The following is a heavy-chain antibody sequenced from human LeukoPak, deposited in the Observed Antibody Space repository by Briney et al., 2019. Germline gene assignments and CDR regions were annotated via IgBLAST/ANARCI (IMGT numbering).Heavy chain of an antibody. CDR1: GGSISSYY. D-gene: IGHD3-22*01. V-gene: IGHV4-59*08. Sequence: SETLSLTCTVSGGSISSYYWSWIRQPPGKGLEWIGYIYYSGSTNYNPSLKSRVTISVDTSKNQFSLKLSSVTAADTAVYYCARYSIHYYDSSGYYHLFDYWGQGTLVTVSS. CDR3: ARYSIHYYDSSGYYHLFDY. J-gene: IGHJ4*02. CDR2: IYYSGST.